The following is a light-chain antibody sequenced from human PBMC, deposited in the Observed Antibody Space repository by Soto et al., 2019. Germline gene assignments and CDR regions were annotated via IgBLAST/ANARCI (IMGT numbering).Light chain of an antibody. J-gene: IGKJ4*01. CDR3: QHSYSTPLT. CDR1: QSISSY. V-gene: IGKV1-39*01. Sequence: DIQMTKSPSSLSASVGDRVTITCRASQSISSYLNGHQQKSGKAPNLLNYAASSLQSGVPSRFSGSGSGTDFTLTISSLQPEDCATFYCQHSYSTPLTFGVGTKVEVK. CDR2: AAS.